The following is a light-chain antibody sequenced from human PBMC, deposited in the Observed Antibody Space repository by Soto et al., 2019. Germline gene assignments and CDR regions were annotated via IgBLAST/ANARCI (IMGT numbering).Light chain of an antibody. CDR2: GVS. CDR3: SSFAGSNNRV. CDR1: SSDVGGYNY. V-gene: IGLV2-8*01. J-gene: IGLJ1*01. Sequence: QSALTQPPSASGSPGQSVTISCTGTSSDVGGYNYVSWYQQHPGKAPKLMIYGVSKRPSGVPDRFSRSKSGNTASLTVSGLQAEVEADYYCSSFAGSNNRVFGTGTKLTVL.